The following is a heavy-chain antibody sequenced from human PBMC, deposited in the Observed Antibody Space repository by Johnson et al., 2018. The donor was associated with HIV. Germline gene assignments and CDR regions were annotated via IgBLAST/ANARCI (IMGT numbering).Heavy chain of an antibody. Sequence: VQLVESGGGVVQPGRSLRLSCAASGFTVSSNYMSWVRQAPGKGLEWVSVIYSGGRTHYADSVKGRFIISRDNAKNTLYLQMSSLRAEDTAVYYCARVTHIQLWANDAFDIWGQGTMVTVSS. J-gene: IGHJ3*02. CDR1: GFTVSSNY. CDR2: IYSGGRT. CDR3: ARVTHIQLWANDAFDI. V-gene: IGHV3-66*01. D-gene: IGHD5-18*01.